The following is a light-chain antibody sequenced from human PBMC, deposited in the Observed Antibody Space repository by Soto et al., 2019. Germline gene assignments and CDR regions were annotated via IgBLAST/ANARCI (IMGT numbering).Light chain of an antibody. V-gene: IGKV3-15*01. J-gene: IGKJ4*01. CDR2: DAS. CDR3: QQYYGWLT. CDR1: QSVSSY. Sequence: EIVMTQSPATLSVSPGERATLSCRASQSVSSYLAWYQQKPGQAPRLLIYDASTRATGIPARFSGTWSETEFTLTISSLQSEDFALYYCQQYYGWLTFGGGTKVEIK.